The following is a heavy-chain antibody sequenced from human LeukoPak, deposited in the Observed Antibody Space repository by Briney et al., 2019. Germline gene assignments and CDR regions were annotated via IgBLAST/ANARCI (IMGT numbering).Heavy chain of an antibody. Sequence: GGSLRLSCAASGFAFSTYSMSWVRQAPGKGLEWVSFISSSSSYIYNADSVKGRFTISRDNAETSLYLHMYSLRAEDTAVYYCARLISGALTMVNSGGAFDIWGQGTMVSVSS. CDR2: ISSSSSYI. CDR3: ARLISGALTMVNSGGAFDI. J-gene: IGHJ3*02. D-gene: IGHD3-10*01. CDR1: GFAFSTYS. V-gene: IGHV3-21*01.